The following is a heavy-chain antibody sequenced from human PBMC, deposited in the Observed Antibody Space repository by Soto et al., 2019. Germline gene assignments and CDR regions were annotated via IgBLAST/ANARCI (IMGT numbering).Heavy chain of an antibody. Sequence: QLQLQESGPGLAKPSETLSLTCTVSGGSISSSSYFWDWIRQPPGKALEWIGSIYYSGNTYYNPSLKSRVTVYVDRSKNQFSLKLSSVTAADTALYYCARRMKDSSSAGGFDIGGQGTMVTVSS. CDR3: ARRMKDSSSAGGFDI. CDR1: GGSISSSSYF. J-gene: IGHJ3*02. CDR2: IYYSGNT. D-gene: IGHD3-22*01. V-gene: IGHV4-39*01.